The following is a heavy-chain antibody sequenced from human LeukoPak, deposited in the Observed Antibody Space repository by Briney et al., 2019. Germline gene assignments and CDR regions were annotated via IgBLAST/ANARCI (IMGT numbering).Heavy chain of an antibody. CDR2: IIPIFGTA. Sequence: ASVKVPCKXSGGTFSSYAISWVRQAPGQGLEWMGGIIPIFGTANYSQKFQGRVTITTDESTSTAYMELSSLRSEDTAVYYCATYGVGPRDLDYWGQGTLVTVSS. J-gene: IGHJ4*02. D-gene: IGHD1-26*01. V-gene: IGHV1-69*05. CDR3: ATYGVGPRDLDY. CDR1: GGTFSSYA.